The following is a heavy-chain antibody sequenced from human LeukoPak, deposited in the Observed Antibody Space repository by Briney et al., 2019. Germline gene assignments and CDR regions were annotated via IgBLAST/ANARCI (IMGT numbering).Heavy chain of an antibody. Sequence: GGSLRLSCVVSGFTFSRYWMSWVRQAPGKRLEWVANIKQDGSEKYYVDSVKGRFTISRDNAKNSLYLQMNSLRAEDTAVYYCAKVGATDYYYYYMDVWGKGTTVTVSS. V-gene: IGHV3-7*01. CDR2: IKQDGSEK. D-gene: IGHD1-26*01. CDR1: GFTFSRYW. J-gene: IGHJ6*03. CDR3: AKVGATDYYYYYMDV.